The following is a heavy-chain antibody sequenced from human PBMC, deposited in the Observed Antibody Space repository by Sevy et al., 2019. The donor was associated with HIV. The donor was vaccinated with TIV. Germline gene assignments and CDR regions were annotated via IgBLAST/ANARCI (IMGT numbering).Heavy chain of an antibody. D-gene: IGHD3-22*01. CDR3: ARNDYYDTSGGTGNFDY. J-gene: IGHJ4*02. CDR1: RFTFSSYA. V-gene: IGHV3-23*01. CDR2: VSNNGGAT. Sequence: GGSLRLSCAASRFTFSSYAMSWVRRAPGKGLEWVSTVSNNGGATYYADSVKGRFTISSDNSKDTLFLHMSSLRAEDTAVYFCARNDYYDTSGGTGNFDYWGQGTLVTVSS.